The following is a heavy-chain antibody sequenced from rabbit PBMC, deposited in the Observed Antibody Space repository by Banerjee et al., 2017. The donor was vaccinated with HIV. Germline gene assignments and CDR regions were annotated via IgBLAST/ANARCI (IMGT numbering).Heavy chain of an antibody. V-gene: IGHV1S45*01. CDR2: IYAGDGST. CDR1: GFSFSSSYW. CDR3: AREAANSAGFYL. Sequence: QEQLEESGGDLVKPEGSLTLTCTASGFSFSSSYWVCWVRQAPGKGLEWIGCIYAGDGSTDYASWVNGRFTISKTSSTTVTLQMTSLTAADTATYFCAREAANSAGFYLWGQGTLVTVS. D-gene: IGHD7-1*01. J-gene: IGHJ4*01.